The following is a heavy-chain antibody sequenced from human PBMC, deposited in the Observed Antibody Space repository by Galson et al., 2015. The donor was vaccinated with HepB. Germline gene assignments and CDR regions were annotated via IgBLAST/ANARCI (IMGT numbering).Heavy chain of an antibody. V-gene: IGHV1-46*01. Sequence: SLKVSCTASGFTFTSYYMHWVRQAPGQGLEWMAIINPSGGSTSYAQKFQGRVTMTRDTSTSTVYLELSSLRSEDTAVYYFARDVEMATKIGNWGLYLGYWGQGTLVTVSS. CDR2: INPSGGST. D-gene: IGHD5-24*01. J-gene: IGHJ4*02. CDR3: ARDVEMATKIGNWGLYLGY. CDR1: GFTFTSYY.